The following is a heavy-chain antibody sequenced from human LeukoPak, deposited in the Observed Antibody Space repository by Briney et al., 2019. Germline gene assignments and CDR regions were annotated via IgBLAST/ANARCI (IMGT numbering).Heavy chain of an antibody. J-gene: IGHJ4*02. CDR3: ARDPGRLDY. CDR2: IKQDGSEK. CDR1: GLTFSSYW. Sequence: GGSLRLSCAASGLTFSSYWMSWVRQAPGKGLEWVANIKQDGSEKYYVDSVKGRFTISRDNAKNSLYLQMNSLRAEDTAVYYCARDPGRLDYWGQGTLVTVSS. V-gene: IGHV3-7*01.